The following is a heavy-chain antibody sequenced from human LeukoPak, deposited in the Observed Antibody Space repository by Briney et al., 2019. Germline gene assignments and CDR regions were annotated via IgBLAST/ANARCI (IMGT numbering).Heavy chain of an antibody. V-gene: IGHV3-23*01. D-gene: IGHD6-19*01. Sequence: GGSLRLSCAASGFTFSSYAMSWVRQAPGKGLEWVSAISGSGGSTYYADSVKGRFTISRDNSRNSLYLQMNSLRAEDTAVYYCASLSYSSGWYLWGQGTLVTVSS. CDR1: GFTFSSYA. CDR2: ISGSGGST. J-gene: IGHJ4*02. CDR3: ASLSYSSGWYL.